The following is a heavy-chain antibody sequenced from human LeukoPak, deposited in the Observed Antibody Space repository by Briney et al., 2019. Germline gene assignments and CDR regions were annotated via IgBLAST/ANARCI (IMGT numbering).Heavy chain of an antibody. Sequence: ASVKVSCKASGYTFTSYYMHWVRQAPGQGLEWMGIINPSGGSTSYAQKFQGRVTMTRDTSTSTVYMELSSLRSEDTAVYYCAREDQTYYYESSGSDFDYWGQGTLVTVSS. CDR1: GYTFTSYY. CDR3: AREDQTYYYESSGSDFDY. V-gene: IGHV1-46*01. J-gene: IGHJ4*02. D-gene: IGHD3-22*01. CDR2: INPSGGST.